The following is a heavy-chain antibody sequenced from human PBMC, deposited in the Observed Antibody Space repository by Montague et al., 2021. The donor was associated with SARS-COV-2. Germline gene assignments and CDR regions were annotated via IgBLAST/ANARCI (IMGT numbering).Heavy chain of an antibody. CDR2: GCLSKST. J-gene: IGHJ3*01. V-gene: IGHV4-34*01. D-gene: IGHD2-2*01. Sequence: SETLSLTCAASGGSISRFFFRWARPSQGTGLGRAGVGCLSKSTNYNPSLMRRVSISVDTSKNQFTMKLTSVTAADTAMYYCAKEREVVRAARTLVAFDLWGQGTMVTVSS. CDR1: GGSISRFF. CDR3: AKEREVVRAARTLVAFDL.